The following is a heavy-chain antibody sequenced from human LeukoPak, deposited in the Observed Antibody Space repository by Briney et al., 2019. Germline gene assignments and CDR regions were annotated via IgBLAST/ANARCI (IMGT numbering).Heavy chain of an antibody. CDR3: ARERRGYHAFDI. J-gene: IGHJ3*02. CDR2: IYYSGST. Sequence: SETLSLTCPVSGGSISSYYWSWIRQPPGKGMEWIGYIYYSGSTNYNPSLKSRVTISVDTSKNQFSLKLSSVTAADTAVYYCARERRGYHAFDIWGQGTMVTVSS. D-gene: IGHD3-16*02. V-gene: IGHV4-59*01. CDR1: GGSISSYY.